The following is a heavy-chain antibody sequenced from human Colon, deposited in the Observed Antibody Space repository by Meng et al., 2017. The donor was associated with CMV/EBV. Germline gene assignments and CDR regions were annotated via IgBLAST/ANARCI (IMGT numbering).Heavy chain of an antibody. V-gene: IGHV3-23*03. CDR1: GFNFNNYA. D-gene: IGHD5-24*01. CDR2: FYSANSGSS. CDR3: ARSPRDGYTFFDF. J-gene: IGHJ4*02. Sequence: GESLKISCEASGFNFNNYAMSWVRQSPGRGLEWVSVFYSANSGSSYYADSLKGRFTVSRDYSRNTLYLQMTSLRAEDTAVYYCARSPRDGYTFFDFWGQGALVTVSS.